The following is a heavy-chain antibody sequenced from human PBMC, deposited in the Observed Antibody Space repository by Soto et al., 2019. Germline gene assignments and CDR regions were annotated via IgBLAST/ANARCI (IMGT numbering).Heavy chain of an antibody. J-gene: IGHJ6*02. CDR3: ARGVGIAVAGSIYYYYGMDV. CDR2: IYPGYSDT. CDR1: GYKFTSYW. D-gene: IGHD6-19*01. Sequence: GPSLKISGKGSGYKFTSYWFGWVHQKTGRGLEWMGIIYPGYSDTRYSPSFQGQVTISADKSISTAYLQWSSLKASDTAMYYCARGVGIAVAGSIYYYYGMDVWGQG. V-gene: IGHV5-51*07.